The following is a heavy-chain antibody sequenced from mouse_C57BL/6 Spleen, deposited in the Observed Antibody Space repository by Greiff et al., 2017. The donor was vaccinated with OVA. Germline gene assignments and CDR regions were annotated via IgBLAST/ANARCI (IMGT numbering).Heavy chain of an antibody. J-gene: IGHJ3*01. CDR1: GYTFTSYW. CDR3: ARPHYYGSSYPFAY. V-gene: IGHV1-64*01. Sequence: QVQLQQPGAELVKPGASVKLSCKASGYTFTSYWMHWVKQRPGQGLEWIGMIHPNSGSTNYNEKFKRKATLTVDKSSSTAYMQLSSLTSEDSAVYYCARPHYYGSSYPFAYWGQGTLVTVSA. D-gene: IGHD1-1*01. CDR2: IHPNSGST.